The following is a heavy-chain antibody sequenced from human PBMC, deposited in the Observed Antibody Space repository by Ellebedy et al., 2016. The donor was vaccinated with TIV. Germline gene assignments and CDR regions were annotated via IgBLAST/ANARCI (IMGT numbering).Heavy chain of an antibody. CDR1: GGSIGAYY. Sequence: MPSETLSLTCTVSGGSIGAYYWSWIRQPPGKGLEWIGYVYYSGSTNYSPSLKGRVTISVDTSKNQFSLKLSSVTAADTAVYYCARDTTDYYYGSGSYYKWFDPWGQGTLVTVSS. D-gene: IGHD3-10*01. J-gene: IGHJ5*02. V-gene: IGHV4-59*01. CDR2: VYYSGST. CDR3: ARDTTDYYYGSGSYYKWFDP.